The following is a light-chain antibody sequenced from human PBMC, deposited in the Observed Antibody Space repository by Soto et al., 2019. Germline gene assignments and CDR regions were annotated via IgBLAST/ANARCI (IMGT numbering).Light chain of an antibody. J-gene: IGKJ2*01. CDR1: QSVSSSY. V-gene: IGKV3-20*01. Sequence: LTNSAGALYLYKGGRGTINMMACQSVSSSYLAWYQHKPGQAPRLLIYGASSSATGIPDRFGGSGFGSDFTLTFSIRQPDDLAGYYCLQYGRLYPFGHGTKVDIK. CDR3: LQYGRLYP. CDR2: GAS.